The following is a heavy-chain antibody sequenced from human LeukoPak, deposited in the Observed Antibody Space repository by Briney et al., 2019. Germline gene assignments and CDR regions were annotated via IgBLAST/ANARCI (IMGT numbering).Heavy chain of an antibody. CDR3: AKATYDSSALIDY. CDR1: GFTFSSYG. CDR2: ISYDGSNK. J-gene: IGHJ4*02. D-gene: IGHD3-22*01. Sequence: GGSLRLSCAASGFTFSSYGMHRVRQAPGKGLEWVAVISYDGSNKYYADSVKGRFTISRDNSKNTLYLQMNSLRAEDTAVYYCAKATYDSSALIDYWGQGTLVTVSS. V-gene: IGHV3-30*18.